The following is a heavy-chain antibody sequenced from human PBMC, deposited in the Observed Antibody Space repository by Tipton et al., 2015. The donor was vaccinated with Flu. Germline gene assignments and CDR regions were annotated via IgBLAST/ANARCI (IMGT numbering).Heavy chain of an antibody. J-gene: IGHJ4*02. Sequence: GSLRLSCVASGFTLSNYWMTWVRRAPGKGLEWVANINEDESQKHYVDSVKGRFIISRDNSVNAMYLQMNNLRVDDTAMYYCVRRIYGWDNYSGQGTLVTVSS. CDR1: GFTLSNYW. CDR3: VRRIYGWDNY. V-gene: IGHV3-7*01. D-gene: IGHD3-10*01. CDR2: INEDESQK.